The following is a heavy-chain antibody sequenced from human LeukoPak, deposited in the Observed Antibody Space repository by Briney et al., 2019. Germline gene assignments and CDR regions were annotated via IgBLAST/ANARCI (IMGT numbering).Heavy chain of an antibody. CDR2: ISAHNGNT. V-gene: IGHV1-18*01. J-gene: IGHJ6*02. Sequence: GASVKVSCKASGYTFTSYGISWVRQAPGQGLEWMGWISAHNGNTNYAQKLQGRVTMTTDTSTSTAYMELSSLRSEDTAVYYCATLEQQLAGNYYYYGMDVWGQGTTVTVSS. CDR3: ATLEQQLAGNYYYYGMDV. CDR1: GYTFTSYG. D-gene: IGHD6-13*01.